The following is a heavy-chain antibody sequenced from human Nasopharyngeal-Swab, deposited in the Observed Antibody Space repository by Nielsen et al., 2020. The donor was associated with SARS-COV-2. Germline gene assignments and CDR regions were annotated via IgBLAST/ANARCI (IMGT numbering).Heavy chain of an antibody. CDR3: AKGRVTIFGVVIIDYYYYMDV. J-gene: IGHJ6*03. CDR2: ISYDGNYK. D-gene: IGHD3-3*01. Sequence: GESPKIPCAASGFTFSSYGLQWVRQAPGEGLEWVAVISYDGNYKYYADSVQGRFTISRDNSKNTLFLQMNSLRAEDTAVYYCAKGRVTIFGVVIIDYYYYMDVWGKGTTVTVSS. V-gene: IGHV3-30*18. CDR1: GFTFSSYG.